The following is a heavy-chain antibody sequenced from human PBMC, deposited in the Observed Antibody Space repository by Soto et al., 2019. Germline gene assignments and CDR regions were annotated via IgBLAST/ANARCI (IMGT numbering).Heavy chain of an antibody. CDR1: GFTFSNAW. Sequence: GESLKISCAASGFTFSNAWMSWVRQAPGKGLEWVGRIKSKTDGGTTDYAAPVKGRFTISRDDSKNTLYLQMNSLKTEDTAVYYCTTDISPYWAMIVVLYWGQGTLVTVSS. D-gene: IGHD3-22*01. J-gene: IGHJ4*02. CDR3: TTDISPYWAMIVVLY. CDR2: IKSKTDGGTT. V-gene: IGHV3-15*01.